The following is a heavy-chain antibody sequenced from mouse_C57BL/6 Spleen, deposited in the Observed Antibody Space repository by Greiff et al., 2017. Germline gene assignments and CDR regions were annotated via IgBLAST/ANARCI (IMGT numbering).Heavy chain of an antibody. V-gene: IGHV1-80*01. Sequence: QVQLQQSGAELVKPGASVKISCTASGYAISSYWMNWVKQRPGQGLEWIGQIYPGDGDTNYNGKFKGKATLTADKSSSTAYMQLSSLTSEDTAVYFCARDRTYAVDYWGQGTSVTVSS. J-gene: IGHJ4*01. CDR1: GYAISSYW. CDR3: ARDRTYAVDY. CDR2: IYPGDGDT.